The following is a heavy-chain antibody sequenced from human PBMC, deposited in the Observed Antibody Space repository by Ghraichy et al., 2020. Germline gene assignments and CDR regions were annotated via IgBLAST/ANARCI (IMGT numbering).Heavy chain of an antibody. J-gene: IGHJ6*02. D-gene: IGHD3-3*01. CDR2: VYYSGST. CDR1: GASIKSYY. CDR3: ARDLTTYYDSSSDRYVYYGMDV. V-gene: IGHV4-59*01. Sequence: GSLSLTCTVSGASIKSYYWTWIRQPPGKGLEWIGHVYYSGSTNYKPSLKSRATISLDTSKSQFSLKLASVTAADTAVYYCARDLTTYYDSSSDRYVYYGMDVWGQGTTVTVSS.